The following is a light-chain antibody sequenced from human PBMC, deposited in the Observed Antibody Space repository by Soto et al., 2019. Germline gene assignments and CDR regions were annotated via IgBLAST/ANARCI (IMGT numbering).Light chain of an antibody. CDR3: QQRFNWPRFT. Sequence: EIVLTQSPATLSLSPGDRATLSCRASQSVSSYLAWYPQKPGQAPRLLIYDASNRATGIPARFSGGGSGTNFTLTTSSLEPEDFSVYYCQQRFNWPRFTFGQGTKLEIK. V-gene: IGKV3-11*01. CDR2: DAS. CDR1: QSVSSY. J-gene: IGKJ2*01.